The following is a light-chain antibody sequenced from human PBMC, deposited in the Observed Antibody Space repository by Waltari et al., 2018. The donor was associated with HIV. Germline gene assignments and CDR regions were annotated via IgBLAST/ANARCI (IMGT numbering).Light chain of an antibody. J-gene: IGLJ3*02. CDR1: NIGSKS. V-gene: IGLV3-9*01. Sequence: SYELRQALSLSVALGQTAKMNCGGRNIGSKSVNWYQQRPGLAPVLVIYGDSHRPSGIPERFSGSTSGNTATLTISGAQGADEGDYYCQVWDTSVVFGGGTKLTV. CDR3: QVWDTSVV. CDR2: GDS.